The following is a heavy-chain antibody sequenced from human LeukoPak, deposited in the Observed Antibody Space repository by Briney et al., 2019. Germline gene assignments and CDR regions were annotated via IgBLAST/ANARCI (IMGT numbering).Heavy chain of an antibody. J-gene: IGHJ6*02. V-gene: IGHV3-23*01. CDR3: ATSWGPDTSAFRWGRDGMDV. D-gene: IGHD3-16*01. CDR1: GLTFNNYA. CDR2: ISKSGDHT. Sequence: GGSLRLSCAVAGLTFNNYAMSWVRQAPGKGLEWVSAISKSGDHTYYAASAKGRFTIYRDNSKNTQYLQMNSLRAEDTAVYYCATSWGPDTSAFRWGRDGMDVWGQGTTVIVS.